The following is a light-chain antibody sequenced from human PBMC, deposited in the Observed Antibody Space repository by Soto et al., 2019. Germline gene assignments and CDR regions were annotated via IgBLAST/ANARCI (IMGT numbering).Light chain of an antibody. CDR3: QKYGDSPLN. J-gene: IGKJ1*01. CDR2: GVS. V-gene: IGKV3-20*01. Sequence: EIVLTHSPGTVSLSPVEIATLSCRSSQSVTSSYLAWYQQKPGQAPRLLIYGVSSRATGIPDRFSGSGAGTDFTLTISRLEPEDFAVYYCQKYGDSPLNFGQGTKVDIK. CDR1: QSVTSSY.